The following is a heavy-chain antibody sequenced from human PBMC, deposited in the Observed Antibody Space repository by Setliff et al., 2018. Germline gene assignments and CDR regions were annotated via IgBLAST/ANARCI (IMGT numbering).Heavy chain of an antibody. V-gene: IGHV1-18*01. CDR3: AREGVDTRSSTDYRYYMDV. J-gene: IGHJ6*03. D-gene: IGHD5-18*01. CDR1: GFVFTNYA. CDR2: ISPNYDYT. Sequence: ASVKVSCKASGFVFTNYAITWVRQAPGQGLEWMGWISPNYDYTNYAQKFQDRVTITADTSTSIAYMELSSLRSEDTAVYYCAREGVDTRSSTDYRYYMDVWGKGTTVTVSS.